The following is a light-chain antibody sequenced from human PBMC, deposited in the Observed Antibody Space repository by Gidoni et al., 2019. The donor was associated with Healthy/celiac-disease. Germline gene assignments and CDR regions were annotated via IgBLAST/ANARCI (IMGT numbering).Light chain of an antibody. CDR2: AAS. Sequence: DVKMTQYPSYVSASVGDRVTITCRASQGISSWLAWYQQKPGKSTKLLVYAASSLHSGVPSRFSGSGSGTDFTLTISSVQPEDFATYYCQQANRFPITFGQGTRLDI. V-gene: IGKV1D-12*01. J-gene: IGKJ5*01. CDR1: QGISSW. CDR3: QQANRFPIT.